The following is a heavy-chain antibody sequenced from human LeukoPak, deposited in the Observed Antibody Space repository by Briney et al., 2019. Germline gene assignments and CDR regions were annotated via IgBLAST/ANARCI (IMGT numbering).Heavy chain of an antibody. Sequence: PGGSLRLSCAASGFTFDDYAMHWVRQAPGKGLEWVSGVSWNSGSIGYADSVKGRFTISRDNAKNSLYLQMNSLRAEDTALYYCAKAWGYDILTGFDYWGQGTLVTVSS. CDR3: AKAWGYDILTGFDY. CDR1: GFTFDDYA. J-gene: IGHJ4*02. V-gene: IGHV3-9*01. CDR2: VSWNSGSI. D-gene: IGHD3-9*01.